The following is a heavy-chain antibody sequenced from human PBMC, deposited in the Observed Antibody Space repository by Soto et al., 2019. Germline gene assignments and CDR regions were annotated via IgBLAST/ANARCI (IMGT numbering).Heavy chain of an antibody. CDR2: IGVGGGDR. J-gene: IGHJ4*02. Sequence: EVQLLESGGGLVQPGGSLRLSCAASGFTFSSYAMSWVRQAPGKGLEWVSIIGVGGGDRYYPGSVKGRFTTSRDNSRDTPCLEMNRLRGEDTAVYYCARVRFGELVWGQGTLVTVSS. CDR1: GFTFSSYA. CDR3: ARVRFGELV. V-gene: IGHV3-23*01. D-gene: IGHD3-10*01.